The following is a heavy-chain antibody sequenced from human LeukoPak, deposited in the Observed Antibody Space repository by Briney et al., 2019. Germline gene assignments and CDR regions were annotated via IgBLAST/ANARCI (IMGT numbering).Heavy chain of an antibody. CDR3: ARYPIPSYSGSYFWFDP. D-gene: IGHD1-26*01. Sequence: ASVKVSCKASGYTFTGYYMHWERQAPGQGRERMGWINPNSGGTDYAKKFQGRVTINRETSISKDYMELSRLRDGDAAVYYCARYPIPSYSGSYFWFDPWGQGTLVTVSS. V-gene: IGHV1-2*02. CDR1: GYTFTGYY. J-gene: IGHJ5*02. CDR2: INPNSGGT.